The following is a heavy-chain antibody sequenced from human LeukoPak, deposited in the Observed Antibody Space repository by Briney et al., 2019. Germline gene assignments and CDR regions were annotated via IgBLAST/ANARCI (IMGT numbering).Heavy chain of an antibody. D-gene: IGHD2-8*01. Sequence: TSETLSLTCAVYGGSFSGYYWSWIRQPPGKGLEWIGEINHSGSTNYNPSLKSRVTISVDTSKNQFSLKLSSVTAADTAVYYCARAPRRIVLMVYATSYFDYWGQGTLVTVSS. V-gene: IGHV4-34*01. CDR2: INHSGST. J-gene: IGHJ4*02. CDR1: GGSFSGYY. CDR3: ARAPRRIVLMVYATSYFDY.